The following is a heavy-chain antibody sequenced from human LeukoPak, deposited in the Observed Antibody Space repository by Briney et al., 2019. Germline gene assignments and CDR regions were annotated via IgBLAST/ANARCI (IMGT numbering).Heavy chain of an antibody. V-gene: IGHV3-15*01. Sequence: GGSLRLSCAASGFTFSNAWMSWVRQAPGKGLEWVGRIKSKTDGGTPDYAAPVKGRFTISRDDSKNTLYLQMNSLKTEDTAVYYCTGVSRSSWYDYWGQGTLVTASS. CDR2: IKSKTDGGTP. CDR3: TGVSRSSWYDY. D-gene: IGHD6-13*01. J-gene: IGHJ4*02. CDR1: GFTFSNAW.